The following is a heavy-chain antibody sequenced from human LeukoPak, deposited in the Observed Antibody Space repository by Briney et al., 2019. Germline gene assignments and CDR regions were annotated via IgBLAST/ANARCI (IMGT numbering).Heavy chain of an antibody. V-gene: IGHV5-51*01. J-gene: IGHJ4*02. CDR2: IYPGDSDT. D-gene: IGHD2-8*01. CDR3: ARRGSCINGVFEYFDY. Sequence: GESLKISCKGSGYSFTNYWIGWVRQMPGKGLEWMGIIYPGDSDTRYSPSFQGEVTISADKSISTAYLQWSSLKASDIATYYCARRGSCINGVFEYFDYWGQGTLVTVSS. CDR1: GYSFTNYW.